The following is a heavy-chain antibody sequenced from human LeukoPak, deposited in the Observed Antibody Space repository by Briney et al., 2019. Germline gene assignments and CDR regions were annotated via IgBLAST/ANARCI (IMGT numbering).Heavy chain of an antibody. Sequence: GGSLRLSCAASGFTFSSYWMSWVRQAPGKGLEWVANIKQDGSEKYYVDSVKGRFTISRDNDKNSLFLQMTSLRVEDTAVYYCARVGGRYSPLGYWGQGTLVTVSS. V-gene: IGHV3-7*01. D-gene: IGHD3-16*02. CDR3: ARVGGRYSPLGY. CDR2: IKQDGSEK. J-gene: IGHJ4*02. CDR1: GFTFSSYW.